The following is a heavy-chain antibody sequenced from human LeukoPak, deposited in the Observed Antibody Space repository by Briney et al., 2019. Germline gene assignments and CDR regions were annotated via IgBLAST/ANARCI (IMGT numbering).Heavy chain of an antibody. CDR2: IIPIFGTA. Sequence: SVKVSCKASGGTFSTYGISWVRQAPGQGLEWMGGIIPIFGTANYAQKSQGRVTITADESTSTAYMELSSLRSEDTAVYYCARDAYEGGRAFDIWGQGTMVTVSS. CDR3: ARDAYEGGRAFDI. V-gene: IGHV1-69*13. J-gene: IGHJ3*02. D-gene: IGHD3-16*01. CDR1: GGTFSTYG.